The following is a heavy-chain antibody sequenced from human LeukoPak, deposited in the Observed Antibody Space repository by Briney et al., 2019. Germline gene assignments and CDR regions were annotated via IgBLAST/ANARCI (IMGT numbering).Heavy chain of an antibody. D-gene: IGHD6-13*01. CDR3: AREGRQQPSDY. CDR1: GFTFSSYS. J-gene: IGHJ4*02. Sequence: PGGSLRLSCAASGFTFSSYSINWVRQAPGKGLEWVAVIWYDGSNKYYADSVKGRFTISRDNSKNTLYLQMNSLRAEDTAVYYCAREGRQQPSDYWGQGTLVTVSS. CDR2: IWYDGSNK. V-gene: IGHV3-33*08.